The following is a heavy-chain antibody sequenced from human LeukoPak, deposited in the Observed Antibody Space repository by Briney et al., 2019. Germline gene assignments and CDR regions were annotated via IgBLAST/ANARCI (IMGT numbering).Heavy chain of an antibody. D-gene: IGHD3-10*01. CDR2: IYRGGST. CDR1: GFAVSSNY. V-gene: IGHV3-53*01. Sequence: GGSLRLSCAASGFAVSSNYMSWVRQTPGKGLEWVSVIYRGGSTYYADSVKGRFTISRDKSKNTLYLQMNSLSAEDTAVYYCARDPSFSVPYYYYGMDVWGQGTTVTVSS. J-gene: IGHJ6*02. CDR3: ARDPSFSVPYYYYGMDV.